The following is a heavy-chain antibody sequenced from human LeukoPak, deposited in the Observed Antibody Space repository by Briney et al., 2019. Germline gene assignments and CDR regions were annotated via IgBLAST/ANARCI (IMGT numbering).Heavy chain of an antibody. V-gene: IGHV3-30*18. D-gene: IGHD3-22*01. J-gene: IGHJ4*02. CDR3: AKDSEYYYDSSGSHFDY. Sequence: GGSLRLSCAASGFTFSSYGMHWVRQAPGKGLEWVAVISYDGSNKYYADSVKGRFTSSRDNSKNTLYLQMNSLRAEDTAVYYWAKDSEYYYDSSGSHFDYWGQGTLVTVSS. CDR1: GFTFSSYG. CDR2: ISYDGSNK.